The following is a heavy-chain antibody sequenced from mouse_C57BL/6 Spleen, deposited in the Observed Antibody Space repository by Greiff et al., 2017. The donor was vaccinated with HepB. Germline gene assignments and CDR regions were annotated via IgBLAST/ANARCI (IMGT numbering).Heavy chain of an antibody. Sequence: EVKVVESEGGLVQPGSSMKLSCTASGFTFSDYYMAWVRQVPEKGLEWVANINYDGSSTYYLDSLKSRFIISRDNAKNILYLQMSSLKSEDTATYYCARSLYYYGSSYPFDYWGQGTTLTVSS. CDR1: GFTFSDYY. CDR3: ARSLYYYGSSYPFDY. CDR2: INYDGSST. J-gene: IGHJ2*01. D-gene: IGHD1-1*01. V-gene: IGHV5-16*01.